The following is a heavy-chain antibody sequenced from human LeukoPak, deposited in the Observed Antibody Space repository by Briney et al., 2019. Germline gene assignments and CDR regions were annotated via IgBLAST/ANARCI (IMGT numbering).Heavy chain of an antibody. CDR1: GFTFSSYS. CDR2: ISSSSSTI. V-gene: IGHV3-48*01. D-gene: IGHD3-10*01. Sequence: GGSLRLSCAASGFTFSSYSMNWVRQAPGKGLEWVSYISSSSSTIYYADSVKGRFTVSRDNAKNSLYLQMNSLRAEDTAVYYCAKGGDDVLLWFGELFSDYWGQGTLVTVSS. J-gene: IGHJ4*02. CDR3: AKGGDDVLLWFGELFSDY.